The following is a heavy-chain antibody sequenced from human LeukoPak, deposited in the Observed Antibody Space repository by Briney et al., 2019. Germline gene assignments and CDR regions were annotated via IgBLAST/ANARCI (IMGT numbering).Heavy chain of an antibody. J-gene: IGHJ6*02. CDR1: GFTFSDYY. V-gene: IGHV3-11*01. CDR3: ALGTINKDYYFGMDV. Sequence: GGSLRLSCAASGFTFSDYYMTWLRQAPGKGLEWLSYISNSGSTVFYADSVKDRFTVSRDNAKRSLYLQIESLRDDDTAVYHCALGTINKDYYFGMDVWGQGTTVTVSS. CDR2: ISNSGSTV. D-gene: IGHD2-8*01.